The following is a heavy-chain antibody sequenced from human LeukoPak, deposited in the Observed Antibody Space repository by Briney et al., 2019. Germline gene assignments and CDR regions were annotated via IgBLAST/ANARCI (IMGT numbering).Heavy chain of an antibody. J-gene: IGHJ4*02. CDR1: GFTFLSYW. CDR2: IKQDGSEK. Sequence: GGSLRLSCAASGFTFLSYWMSWVRQAPGKGLEWVANIKQDGSEKYYVDSVKGRFTISRDNAKNSLYLQMNSLRAEDTAVYYCARADWDTAMIDYWGQGTLATVSS. CDR3: ARADWDTAMIDY. D-gene: IGHD5-18*01. V-gene: IGHV3-7*01.